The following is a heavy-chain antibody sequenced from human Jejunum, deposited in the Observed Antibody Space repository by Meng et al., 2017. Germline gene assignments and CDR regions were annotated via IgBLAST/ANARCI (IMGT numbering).Heavy chain of an antibody. D-gene: IGHD6-13*01. CDR1: GGSISTAGYY. Sequence: QRQLQESGPGLVKPSETLSLTCALSGGSISTAGYYWGWIRQSPGKGLEWIGSIFYSGTTYYNPSLKSRVTISIDTSKNQSSLKMNSVTAADTAVYYCARDTAGFGPWGQGTLVTVSS. CDR2: IFYSGTT. CDR3: ARDTAGFGP. J-gene: IGHJ5*02. V-gene: IGHV4-39*07.